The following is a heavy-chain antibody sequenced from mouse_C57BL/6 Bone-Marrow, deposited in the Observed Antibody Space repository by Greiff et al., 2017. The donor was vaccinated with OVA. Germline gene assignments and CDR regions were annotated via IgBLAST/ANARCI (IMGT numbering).Heavy chain of an antibody. CDR1: GYTFTSYW. CDR3: ARDGSSSYFDY. CDR2: IHPISGST. J-gene: IGHJ2*01. Sequence: QVQLQQPGAELVKPGASVQLSCKASGYTFTSYWMHWVKQRPGHGLAWIGMIHPISGSTNYNEQFKSNATLTVDKSSSTAYMQLSSLTSEDSAVYYCARDGSSSYFDYWGQGTTLTVSS. V-gene: IGHV1-64*01. D-gene: IGHD1-1*01.